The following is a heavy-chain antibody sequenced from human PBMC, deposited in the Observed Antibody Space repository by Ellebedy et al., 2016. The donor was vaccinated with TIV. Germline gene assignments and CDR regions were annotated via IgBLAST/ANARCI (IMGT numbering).Heavy chain of an antibody. CDR3: ARERNPEAVAGRGWFDP. CDR2: IYTGGSP. Sequence: MPSETLSLTCTVSGGSISGYYWGWIRQPAGKGLECIGRIYTGGSPNYNPSLRSRVTMSIDTSKNQLSLKLTAMTAADTAVYYCARERNPEAVAGRGWFDPWGQGALVTVSS. D-gene: IGHD6-19*01. V-gene: IGHV4-4*07. J-gene: IGHJ5*02. CDR1: GGSISGYY.